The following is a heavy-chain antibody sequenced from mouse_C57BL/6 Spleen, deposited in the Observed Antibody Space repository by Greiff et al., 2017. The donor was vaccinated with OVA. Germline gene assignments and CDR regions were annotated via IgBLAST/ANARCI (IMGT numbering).Heavy chain of an antibody. V-gene: IGHV1-22*01. CDR2: INPNNGGT. CDR1: GYTFTDYN. Sequence: DVKLQESGPELVKPGASVKMSCKASGYTFTDYNMHWVKQSHGKSLEWIGYINPNNGGTSYNQKFKGKATLTVNKSSSTAYMELRSLTSEDSAVYYCASEGDYYGSSLGSFDYWGQGTTLTVSS. CDR3: ASEGDYYGSSLGSFDY. J-gene: IGHJ2*01. D-gene: IGHD1-1*01.